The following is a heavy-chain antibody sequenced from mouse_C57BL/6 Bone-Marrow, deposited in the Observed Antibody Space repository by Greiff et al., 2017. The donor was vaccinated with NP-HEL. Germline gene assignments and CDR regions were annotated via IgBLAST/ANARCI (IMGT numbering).Heavy chain of an antibody. V-gene: IGHV1-61*01. J-gene: IGHJ1*03. CDR1: GYTFTSYW. CDR2: IYPSDSET. D-gene: IGHD2-4*01. CDR3: ARRDYDPYFDV. Sequence: QVQLQQPGAELVRPGSSVKLSCTASGYTFTSYWMDWVKQRPGQGLEWIGNIYPSDSETHYNQNFKDKATLTVDKSPSTAYMQLSSLTSEDSAVYYGARRDYDPYFDVWGTGTTVTVSS.